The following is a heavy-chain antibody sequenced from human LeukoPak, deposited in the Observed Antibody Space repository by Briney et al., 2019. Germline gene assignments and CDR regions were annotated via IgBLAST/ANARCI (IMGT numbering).Heavy chain of an antibody. CDR1: GFPFSSYA. CDR2: ISYDGSNK. D-gene: IGHD3-9*01. Sequence: PGKPLRLSCAASGFPFSSYAMHWVRQAPGKGLEWVAVISYDGSNKYYADSVKGRFTISRDNSKNTLYLQMNSLRAEDTAVYYCARPGVRYFDWLLYWGQGTLVTVSS. CDR3: ARPGVRYFDWLLY. V-gene: IGHV3-30-3*01. J-gene: IGHJ4*02.